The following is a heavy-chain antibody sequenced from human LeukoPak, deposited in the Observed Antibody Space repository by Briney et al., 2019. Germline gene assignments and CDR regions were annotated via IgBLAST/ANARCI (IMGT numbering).Heavy chain of an antibody. Sequence: ASVKVSCKASGYTFTGYYMHWVRQAPGQGLEWMGWINPNSGGTNYAQKFQGWVTMTRDTSISTAYMELSRLRSDDTAVYYCARETIVVVPAARYGQNAFDIWGQGTMVTVSS. CDR3: ARETIVVVPAARYGQNAFDI. CDR2: INPNSGGT. D-gene: IGHD2-2*01. J-gene: IGHJ3*02. V-gene: IGHV1-2*04. CDR1: GYTFTGYY.